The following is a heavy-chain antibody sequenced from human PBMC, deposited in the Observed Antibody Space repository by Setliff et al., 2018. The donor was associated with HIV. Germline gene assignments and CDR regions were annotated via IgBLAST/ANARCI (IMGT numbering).Heavy chain of an antibody. CDR2: INIDGSTT. CDR3: ARDCSGGRDV. V-gene: IGHV3-74*01. J-gene: IGHJ6*04. Sequence: PGGSLRLSCVASGFTFSRYWMHWVRQAPGKGLVWVSRINIDGSTTNYADSVKGRFTISRDNAKNTLYLQMNSLRGEDTAVYYCARDCSGGRDVWGKGTTVTVSS. D-gene: IGHD2-15*01. CDR1: GFTFSRYW.